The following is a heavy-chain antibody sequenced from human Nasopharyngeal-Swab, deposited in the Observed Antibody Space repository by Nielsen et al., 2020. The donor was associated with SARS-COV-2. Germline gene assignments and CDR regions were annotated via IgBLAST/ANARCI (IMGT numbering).Heavy chain of an antibody. CDR3: AREERGVTLEGGYYYYGMDV. Sequence: ASVKVSCKASGYTFTSYAMNWVRQAPGQGLEWMGWINTNTGNPTYAQGFTGRFVFSLDTSVSTAYLQISSLKAEDTAVYYCAREERGVTLEGGYYYYGMDVWGQGTTFTVSS. CDR2: INTNTGNP. J-gene: IGHJ6*02. V-gene: IGHV7-4-1*02. D-gene: IGHD3-10*01. CDR1: GYTFTSYA.